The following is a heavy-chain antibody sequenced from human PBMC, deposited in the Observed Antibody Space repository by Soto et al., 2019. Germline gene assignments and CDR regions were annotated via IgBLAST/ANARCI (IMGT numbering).Heavy chain of an antibody. CDR3: AREDSCGGTSCFTR. J-gene: IGHJ4*02. CDR1: GYTFTDYG. V-gene: IGHV1-18*01. CDR2: ISPYSGKT. Sequence: QVHLLQSGPEVKKPGASVKVSCQTSGYTFTDYGVTWMRQAPGQGLEWVGWISPYSGKTNYARTLQGRINVTTDTSTTTAYLEVRNLTSDDTATYSCAREDSCGGTSCFTRWGQGTLVTVSS. D-gene: IGHD2-21*01.